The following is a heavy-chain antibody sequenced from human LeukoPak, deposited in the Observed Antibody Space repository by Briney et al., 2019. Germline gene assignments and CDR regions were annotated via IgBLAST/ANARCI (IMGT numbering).Heavy chain of an antibody. D-gene: IGHD6-19*01. CDR3: ARGRLSTSGWYKGDY. Sequence: ASVKVSCKASGYTFTSYDINWVRQATGQGPEWMGWMNPKSANTGYAQKFQGRVTMTRNTSINTAYMELSSLTSEDTAVYYCARGRLSTSGWYKGDYWGQGTLVTVSS. CDR2: MNPKSANT. V-gene: IGHV1-8*01. CDR1: GYTFTSYD. J-gene: IGHJ4*02.